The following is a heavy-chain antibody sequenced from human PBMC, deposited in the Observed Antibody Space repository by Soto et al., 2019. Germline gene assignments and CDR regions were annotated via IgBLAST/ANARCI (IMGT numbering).Heavy chain of an antibody. V-gene: IGHV3-30*18. CDR2: ISYDGSNK. Sequence: QVQLVESGGGVVQTGRSLRLSCAASGFTFSSYGMHWVRQAPCKGLEWVAVISYDGSNKYYADSVKGRFTISRDNSKNTLYLQMNNLRAEDTAVYYCAKDKVPVVVTAPFDYWGQLTLVTVAS. D-gene: IGHD2-21*02. CDR3: AKDKVPVVVTAPFDY. CDR1: GFTFSSYG. J-gene: IGHJ4*02.